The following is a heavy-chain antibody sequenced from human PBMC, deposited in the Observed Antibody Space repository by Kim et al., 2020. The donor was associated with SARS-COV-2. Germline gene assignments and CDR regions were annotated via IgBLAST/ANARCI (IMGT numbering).Heavy chain of an antibody. CDR1: GFTFSSYG. Sequence: GGSLRLSCAASGFTFSSYGMHWVRQAPGKGLEWVAVISYDGSNKYYADSVKGRFTISRDNSKNTLYLQMNSLRAEDTAVYYCAKDPSWYRIESWFDPWGQGALVTVSS. CDR2: ISYDGSNK. D-gene: IGHD6-13*01. V-gene: IGHV3-30*18. J-gene: IGHJ5*02. CDR3: AKDPSWYRIESWFDP.